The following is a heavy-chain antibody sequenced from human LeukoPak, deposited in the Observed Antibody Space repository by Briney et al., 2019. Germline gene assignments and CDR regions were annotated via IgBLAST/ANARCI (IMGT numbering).Heavy chain of an antibody. J-gene: IGHJ3*02. D-gene: IGHD3-3*01. CDR3: ATARITIFGVVIDAFDI. Sequence: ASVKVSCKASGYTFTGYYMHWVRQAPGQGLEWMGWINPNSGGTNYAQKFQGRVTMTRDTSISTAYMELSRLRSDDTAVYYCATARITIFGVVIDAFDIWGQGTMVTVSS. CDR2: INPNSGGT. CDR1: GYTFTGYY. V-gene: IGHV1-2*02.